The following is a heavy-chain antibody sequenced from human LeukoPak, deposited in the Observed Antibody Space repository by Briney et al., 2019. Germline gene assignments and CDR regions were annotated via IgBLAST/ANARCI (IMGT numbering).Heavy chain of an antibody. CDR2: INHSGST. CDR1: GGSFSGYY. J-gene: IGHJ4*02. V-gene: IGHV4-34*01. CDR3: ARGAVDYYDGSGYYPNFDY. D-gene: IGHD3-22*01. Sequence: SETLSLTCAVYGGSFSGYYWSWIRQPPGKGLEWIGEINHSGSTNYNPSLKSRVTISVDTSKNQFSLKLSSVTAADTAVYYCARGAVDYYDGSGYYPNFDYWGQGTLVTVSS.